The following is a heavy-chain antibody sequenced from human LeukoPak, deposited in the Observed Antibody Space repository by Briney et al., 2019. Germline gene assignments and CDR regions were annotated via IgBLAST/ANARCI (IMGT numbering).Heavy chain of an antibody. CDR1: GFTFSSYW. D-gene: IGHD3-16*01. V-gene: IGHV3-7*03. CDR2: IKQDGSEK. Sequence: GGSLRLSCAASGFTFSSYWMSWVRQAPGKGLEWVANIKQDGSEKYYVVSVKGRFTISRDNAKNSLYLQMNSLRAEDTAVYYCARSPRSPLYYDYVWGSNGFDYWGQGTLVTVSS. J-gene: IGHJ4*02. CDR3: ARSPRSPLYYDYVWGSNGFDY.